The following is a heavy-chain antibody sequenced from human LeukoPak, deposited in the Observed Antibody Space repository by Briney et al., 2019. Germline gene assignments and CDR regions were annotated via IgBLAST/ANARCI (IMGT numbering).Heavy chain of an antibody. CDR1: GYTFSSHG. Sequence: ASVKVSCKASGYTFSSHGINWVRQATGQGLEWMGWMNPNSGNTGYAQKFQGRVTITRNTSISTAYMELSSLRSEDTAVYYCARTGRIAARYYYYCMDVWGKGTTVTVSS. J-gene: IGHJ6*03. CDR3: ARTGRIAARYYYYCMDV. D-gene: IGHD6-6*01. CDR2: MNPNSGNT. V-gene: IGHV1-8*03.